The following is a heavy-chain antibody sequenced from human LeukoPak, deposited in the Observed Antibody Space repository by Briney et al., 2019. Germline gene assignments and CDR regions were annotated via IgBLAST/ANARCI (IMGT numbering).Heavy chain of an antibody. CDR1: GFTFSSYA. D-gene: IGHD5-18*01. V-gene: IGHV3-23*01. CDR2: ISGSGGST. Sequence: GGSLRLSCAASGFTFSSYAMSWVRQAPGKGLEWVSAISGSGGSTYYADSVKGRFTISRDNSKNTLYLQMNSLRAEDTAVYYCARDGRKYSYGYSPGYYYMDVWGKGTTVTVSS. CDR3: ARDGRKYSYGYSPGYYYMDV. J-gene: IGHJ6*03.